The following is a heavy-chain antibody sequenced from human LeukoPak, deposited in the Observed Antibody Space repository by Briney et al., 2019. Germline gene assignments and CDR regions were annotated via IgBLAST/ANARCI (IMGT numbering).Heavy chain of an antibody. D-gene: IGHD1-1*01. V-gene: IGHV3-21*01. Sequence: GGSLRLSCAGSGFTFSSYSMNWVRQAPGKGLEWVSSIGRSSTYTYYADSVKGRFTISRDNAKNSLYLQMNSLRGGDTAVYYCARHPLRQWVTTEIDYWGQGTLVTVSS. J-gene: IGHJ4*02. CDR1: GFTFSSYS. CDR3: ARHPLRQWVTTEIDY. CDR2: IGRSSTYT.